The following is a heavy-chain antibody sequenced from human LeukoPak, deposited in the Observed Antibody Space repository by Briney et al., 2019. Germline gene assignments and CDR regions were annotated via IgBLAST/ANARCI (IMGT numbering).Heavy chain of an antibody. CDR2: ISSSSSYI. CDR3: ARDPFTSGDYYDSSGYSGY. D-gene: IGHD3-22*01. V-gene: IGHV3-21*01. Sequence: PGGSLRLSCAASGFTFSSYSINWVRQAPGKGLEWVSSISSSSSYIYYADSVKGRFTISRDNAKNSLYLQINSLRAKDTAVDYCARDPFTSGDYYDSSGYSGYWGQRTLVTVSS. J-gene: IGHJ4*02. CDR1: GFTFSSYS.